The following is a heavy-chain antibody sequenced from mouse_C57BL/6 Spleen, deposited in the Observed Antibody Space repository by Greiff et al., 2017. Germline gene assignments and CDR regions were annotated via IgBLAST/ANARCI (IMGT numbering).Heavy chain of an antibody. Sequence: QVQLQQPGAELVMPGASVKLSCKASGYTFTSYWMHWVKQRPGQGLEWIGEIDPSDSSTNYNQKFKGKSTLTVDKSSSTAYMQLSSLTSEDSAVYYCAREGDGFAYWGQGTLVTVSA. D-gene: IGHD3-3*01. CDR3: AREGDGFAY. J-gene: IGHJ3*01. V-gene: IGHV1-69*01. CDR2: IDPSDSST. CDR1: GYTFTSYW.